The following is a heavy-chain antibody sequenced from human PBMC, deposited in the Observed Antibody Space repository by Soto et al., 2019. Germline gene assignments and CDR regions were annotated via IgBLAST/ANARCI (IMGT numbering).Heavy chain of an antibody. Sequence: GGSLRLSCAASGFTFSSYAMSWVRQAPGKGLEWVSAISGSGGSTYYADSVKGRFTISRDNSKNTLYLQMNSLRAEDTAVYYCARSGVATTHFDYWGQGTLVTVSS. J-gene: IGHJ4*02. CDR3: ARSGVATTHFDY. CDR2: ISGSGGST. CDR1: GFTFSSYA. D-gene: IGHD5-12*01. V-gene: IGHV3-23*01.